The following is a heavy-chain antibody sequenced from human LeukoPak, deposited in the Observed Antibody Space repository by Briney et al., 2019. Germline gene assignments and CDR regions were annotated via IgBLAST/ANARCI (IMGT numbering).Heavy chain of an antibody. D-gene: IGHD2-15*01. J-gene: IGHJ5*02. CDR3: AKRLGYCSSGSCPRDP. CDR1: GFTFSSYA. Sequence: GGSLRLSCAASGFTFSSYAMSWVRQAPGKGLEWVSAISGSGGSTYYADSVKGRFTISRDNSKNTLYLQMNSLRAEDTAVYYCAKRLGYCSSGSCPRDPWGQGTLVTVSS. V-gene: IGHV3-23*01. CDR2: ISGSGGST.